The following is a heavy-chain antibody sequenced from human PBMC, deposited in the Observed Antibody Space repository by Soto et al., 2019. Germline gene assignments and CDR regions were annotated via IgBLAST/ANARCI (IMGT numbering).Heavy chain of an antibody. D-gene: IGHD2-15*01. V-gene: IGHV1-69*13. J-gene: IGHJ5*02. CDR2: IIPIFGTA. Sequence: SVKGSCKASGGTFSNYAVSWVRQAPGQGLEWLGRIIPIFGTANYAQKFQGRVTITADESTTPAYMELSSLRSDDTAVYYCAKDGGREGYFGNWFDPWGQGTLVTVSS. CDR1: GGTFSNYA. CDR3: AKDGGREGYFGNWFDP.